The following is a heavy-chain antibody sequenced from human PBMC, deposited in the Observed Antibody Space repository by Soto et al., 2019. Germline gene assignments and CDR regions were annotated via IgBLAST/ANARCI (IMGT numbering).Heavy chain of an antibody. V-gene: IGHV3-72*01. CDR1: GFTFSEHF. D-gene: IGHD1-26*01. J-gene: IGHJ4*02. CDR2: IKKKGDKYTT. CDR3: SGCVSSAFDS. Sequence: EVQLVESGGGLVQPGGSLRLSCAASGFTFSEHFMDWVRQAPGKGLEWVGLIKKKGDKYTTQYAASVRGRFTISSDDSENTLYLHMRTLKIEATDVYYCSGCVSSAFDSWGQGTLVTVSS.